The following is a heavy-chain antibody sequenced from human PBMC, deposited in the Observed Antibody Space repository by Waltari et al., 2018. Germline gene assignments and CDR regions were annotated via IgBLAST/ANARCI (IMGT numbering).Heavy chain of an antibody. J-gene: IGHJ4*02. CDR1: SGYY. CDR3: ARTGHIAVAGLDY. D-gene: IGHD6-19*01. V-gene: IGHV4-38-2*01. CDR2: IYHSGST. Sequence: SGYYWGWIRQPPGKGLEWIGSIYHSGSTYYNPSLKSRVTISVDTSKNQFSLKLSSVTAADTAVYYCARTGHIAVAGLDYWGQGTLVTVSS.